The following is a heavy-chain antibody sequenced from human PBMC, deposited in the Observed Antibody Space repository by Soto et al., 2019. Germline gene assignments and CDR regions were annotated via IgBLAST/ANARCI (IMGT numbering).Heavy chain of an antibody. V-gene: IGHV5-10-1*01. Sequence: GESLKISCKGSGYSFTSYYISWVRQMPGKGLEWMGRIDPSDSYTNYNPSFQGHVTISVDKSISTAYLQWSSLRASDTAMYYCARHGYHDSSAYSWTWGQGTPVTVSS. CDR2: IDPSDSYT. J-gene: IGHJ5*02. CDR3: ARHGYHDSSAYSWT. D-gene: IGHD3-22*01. CDR1: GYSFTSYY.